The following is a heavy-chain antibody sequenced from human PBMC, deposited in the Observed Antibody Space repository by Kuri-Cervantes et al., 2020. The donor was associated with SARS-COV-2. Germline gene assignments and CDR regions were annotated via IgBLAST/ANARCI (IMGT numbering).Heavy chain of an antibody. Sequence: GESLKISCAASGFTFSSYAMSWVRQAPGKGLEWVSAISGSGGSTYYADSVKGRFTISRDNSKNTLYLQMNSLRAEDTAVYYCARDYTAMVSPTFYYYYYGMDVWGQGTTVTVSS. V-gene: IGHV3-23*01. D-gene: IGHD5-18*01. CDR3: ARDYTAMVSPTFYYYYYGMDV. CDR2: ISGSGGST. J-gene: IGHJ6*02. CDR1: GFTFSSYA.